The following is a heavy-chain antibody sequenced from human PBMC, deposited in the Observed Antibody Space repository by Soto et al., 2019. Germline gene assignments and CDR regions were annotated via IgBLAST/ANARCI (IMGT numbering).Heavy chain of an antibody. V-gene: IGHV3-74*01. CDR1: GFTFSNYW. D-gene: IGHD2-15*01. CDR3: ARGDCVGGTCYSLAGSFYYYMDV. Sequence: EVQLVESGGGLVQPGGSLRLSCAASGFTFSNYWMYWVRQAPGKGLVWVSRINSDGSVSSYADSVKGGLTISRDNVKNTLYLQMDSRRAEDTAVYYCARGDCVGGTCYSLAGSFYYYMDVWGKGTTVTVFS. CDR2: INSDGSVS. J-gene: IGHJ6*03.